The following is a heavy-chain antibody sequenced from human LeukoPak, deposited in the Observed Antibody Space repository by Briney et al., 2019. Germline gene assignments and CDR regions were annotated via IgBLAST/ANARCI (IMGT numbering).Heavy chain of an antibody. J-gene: IGHJ5*02. CDR2: IIPIFGIA. D-gene: IGHD2-2*03. CDR1: GGTFSSYA. V-gene: IGHV1-69*04. CDR3: ARDLLGYCSSTSCYYRASAFDP. Sequence: SVKVSCKASGGTFSSYAISWVRQAPGQGLEWMGRIIPIFGIANYAQKFQGRVTITADKSTSTAYMELSSLRSEDTGVYYCARDLLGYCSSTSCYYRASAFDPWGQGTLVTVSS.